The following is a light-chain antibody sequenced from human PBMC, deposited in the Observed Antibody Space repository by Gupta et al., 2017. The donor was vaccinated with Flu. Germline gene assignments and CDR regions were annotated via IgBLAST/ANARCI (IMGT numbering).Light chain of an antibody. CDR2: LGS. Sequence: DIEMTQSPLSLPVTPGEPASISCRSSQSLLHKSGYNYLDWYLQKPGQSPQLLIYLGSNRASGVPDRFSGSGSGTDFTLKISRVEAEDVGVYYCMQALQTPFTFGPGTKVGIK. V-gene: IGKV2-28*01. CDR3: MQALQTPFT. J-gene: IGKJ3*01. CDR1: QSLLHKSGYNY.